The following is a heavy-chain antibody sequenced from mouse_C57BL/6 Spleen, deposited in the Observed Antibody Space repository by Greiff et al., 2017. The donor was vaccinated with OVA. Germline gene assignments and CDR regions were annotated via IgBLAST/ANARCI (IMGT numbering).Heavy chain of an antibody. Sequence: VKLMESGPGLVQPSQSLSITCTVSGFSLTSYGVHWVRQSPGKGLEWLGVIWRGGSTDYNAAFMSRLSITTDNSKSQVFFKINRLQSDDTAIYYCASITSVEDYWGQRTSGTVAS. D-gene: IGHD1-1*01. CDR2: IWRGGST. J-gene: IGHJ4*01. CDR3: ASITSVEDY. CDR1: GFSLTSYG. V-gene: IGHV2-5*01.